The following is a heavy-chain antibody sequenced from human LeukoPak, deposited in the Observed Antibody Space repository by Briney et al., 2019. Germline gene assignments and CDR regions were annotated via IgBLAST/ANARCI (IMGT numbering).Heavy chain of an antibody. CDR3: AKDSGVKYSSSQYYGMDV. D-gene: IGHD6-13*01. Sequence: GGSLRLSCAASGFTFDDYAMHWVRQAPGKGLEWVSGISWNSGSIGYADSVKGRFTISRDNAKNSLYLQMNSLRAEDTALYYCAKDSGVKYSSSQYYGMDVWGQGTTVTVSS. CDR2: ISWNSGSI. CDR1: GFTFDDYA. J-gene: IGHJ6*02. V-gene: IGHV3-9*01.